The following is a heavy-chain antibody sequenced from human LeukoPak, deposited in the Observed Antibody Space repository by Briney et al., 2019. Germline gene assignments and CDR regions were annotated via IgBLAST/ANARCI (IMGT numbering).Heavy chain of an antibody. J-gene: IGHJ6*03. CDR2: IYYSGST. V-gene: IGHV4-59*01. Sequence: SETLSLTCTVSGGSISSYYWSWIRQPPGKGLEWIGYIYYSGSTNYNPSLKSRVTISVDTSKNQFSLKLSSLTAAVTAVYSCASNTVTIRRNEQYYYYYMDVWGKGTTVTVSS. CDR1: GGSISSYY. D-gene: IGHD4-11*01. CDR3: ASNTVTIRRNEQYYYYYMDV.